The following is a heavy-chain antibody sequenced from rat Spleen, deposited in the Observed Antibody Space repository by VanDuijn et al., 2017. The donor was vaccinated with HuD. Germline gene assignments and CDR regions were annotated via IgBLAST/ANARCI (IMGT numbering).Heavy chain of an antibody. CDR3: ARSYGGYTRHWSAY. CDR1: GFSLISNS. Sequence: QVQLKESGPGLVQPSQTLSLTCTVSGFSLISNSVHWIRQPPGKGLEWMGGIWGDGSTDYNSVVKSRLSISRDTSKSQVFLKLNCLQTYYPAFYFWARSYGGYTRHWSAYWGRGTLVTVSS. D-gene: IGHD1-11*01. CDR2: IWGDGST. V-gene: IGHV2-1*01. J-gene: IGHJ3*01.